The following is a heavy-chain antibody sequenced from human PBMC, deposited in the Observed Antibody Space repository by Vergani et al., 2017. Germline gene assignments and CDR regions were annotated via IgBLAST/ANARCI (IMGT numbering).Heavy chain of an antibody. CDR1: GYSFTSYW. D-gene: IGHD3-22*01. CDR3: ARQRGTYYYDRGGYTFSQPEYYFDY. CDR2: IYPGDSDT. Sequence: EVQLVQSGAEVKKPGESLKISCKGSGYSFTSYWIGWVRQMPGKGLEWMGIIYPGDSDTRYSPSFQGQVTISADKSISTAYLQWNSLKASDTAMYYCARQRGTYYYDRGGYTFSQPEYYFDYWGQGTLVTVSS. J-gene: IGHJ4*02. V-gene: IGHV5-51*01.